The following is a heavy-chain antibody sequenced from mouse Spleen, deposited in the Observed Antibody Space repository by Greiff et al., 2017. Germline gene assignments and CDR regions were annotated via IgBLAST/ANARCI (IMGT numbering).Heavy chain of an antibody. CDR2: IDPENGDT. Sequence: EVHLVESGAELVRPGASVKLSCTASGFNIKDDYMHWVKQRPEQGLEWIGWIDPENGDTEYASKFQGKATITADTSSNTAYLQLSSLTSEDTAVYYCTTGNLYFDYWGQGTTLTVSS. CDR1: GFNIKDDY. V-gene: IGHV14-4*01. CDR3: TTGNLYFDY. J-gene: IGHJ2*01.